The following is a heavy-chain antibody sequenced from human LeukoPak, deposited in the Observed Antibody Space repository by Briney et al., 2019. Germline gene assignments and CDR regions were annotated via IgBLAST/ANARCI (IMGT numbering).Heavy chain of an antibody. Sequence: GGSLRLSCAASGFTFSSYGMHWVRQAPGKGPEWVAVISYDGSNKYYADSVKGRFTISRDNSKNTLYLQMNSLRAEDTAVYYCAKDGGDGYQLLEYYFDYWGQGTLVTVSS. J-gene: IGHJ4*02. CDR2: ISYDGSNK. CDR1: GFTFSSYG. V-gene: IGHV3-30*18. D-gene: IGHD2-2*01. CDR3: AKDGGDGYQLLEYYFDY.